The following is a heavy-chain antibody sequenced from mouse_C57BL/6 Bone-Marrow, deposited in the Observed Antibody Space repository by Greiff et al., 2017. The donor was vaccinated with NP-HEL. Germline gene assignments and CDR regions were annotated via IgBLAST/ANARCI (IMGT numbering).Heavy chain of an antibody. J-gene: IGHJ2*01. CDR2: INYDGSST. CDR1: GFTFSDYY. Sequence: EVKVEESEGGLVQPGSSMKLSCTASGFTFSDYYMAWVRQVPEKGLEWVANINYDGSSTYYLDSLKSRFIISRDNAKNILYLQMSSLKSEDTATYYCARDLRGYGNFDYWGQGTTLTVSS. D-gene: IGHD2-10*02. V-gene: IGHV5-16*01. CDR3: ARDLRGYGNFDY.